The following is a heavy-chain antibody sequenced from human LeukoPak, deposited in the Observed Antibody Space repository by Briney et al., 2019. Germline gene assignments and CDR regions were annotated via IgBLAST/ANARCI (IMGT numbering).Heavy chain of an antibody. D-gene: IGHD3-22*01. V-gene: IGHV3-48*01. J-gene: IGHJ4*02. CDR2: ISSSSSTI. CDR3: ARAYYYDSSGYRRGGY. CDR1: GFTFSSYN. Sequence: PGGSLRLSCAASGFTFSSYNMNWVRQAPGKGLEWVSYISSSSSTIYYADSVKGRFTISRDNAKNSLYLQMNSLRAEDTAVYYCARAYYYDSSGYRRGGYWGQGTLVTVSS.